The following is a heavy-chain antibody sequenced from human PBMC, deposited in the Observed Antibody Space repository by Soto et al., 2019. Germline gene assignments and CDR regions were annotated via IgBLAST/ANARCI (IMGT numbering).Heavy chain of an antibody. D-gene: IGHD3-3*02. Sequence: QFQLVQSGAEVKEPQSSVKVSCKSSGGSFDSYAVAWVRQAPGQGLEWLGGIIPVFNTSKYAHQFQDRVTFTADDSTVTAYMTLTNLKSEDTAVYFCATRIADSPLVPLHFFYAMDAWGQGTTVIVS. CDR3: ATRIADSPLVPLHFFYAMDA. J-gene: IGHJ6*02. CDR1: GGSFDSYA. CDR2: IIPVFNTS. V-gene: IGHV1-69*01.